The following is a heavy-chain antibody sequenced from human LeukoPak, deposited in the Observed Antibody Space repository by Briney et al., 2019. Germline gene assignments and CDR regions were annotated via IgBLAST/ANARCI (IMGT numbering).Heavy chain of an antibody. CDR1: GFTFSYYA. Sequence: GGSLRLSCATSGFTFSYYAMHWVRQAPGKGLEWVAVIWYEGDTKYYADSVKGRFTISRDNSKNTLYMQMNSLRVEDTAVYYCARRYSGDSPLDYWGQGTLVTVFS. J-gene: IGHJ4*02. CDR3: ARRYSGDSPLDY. CDR2: IWYEGDTK. V-gene: IGHV3-33*01. D-gene: IGHD2-21*01.